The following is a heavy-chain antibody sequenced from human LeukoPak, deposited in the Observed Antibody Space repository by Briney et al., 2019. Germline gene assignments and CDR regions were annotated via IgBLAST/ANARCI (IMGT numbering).Heavy chain of an antibody. Sequence: SETLSLTCTVSGDSISSSSFFWGWLRQPPGTGLEWIGSVYSENTYYNPSLKSRVSISVDTSKNQFSLTMSSVTAADTAVYFCARGLEVRARVGYHYYMDVWGKGTTVTISS. CDR1: GDSISSSSFF. CDR2: VYSENT. CDR3: ARGLEVRARVGYHYYMDV. J-gene: IGHJ6*03. V-gene: IGHV4-39*07. D-gene: IGHD1-26*01.